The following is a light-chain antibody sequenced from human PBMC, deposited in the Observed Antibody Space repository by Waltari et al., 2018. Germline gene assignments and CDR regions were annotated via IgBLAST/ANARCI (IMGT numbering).Light chain of an antibody. CDR3: QQRSNWPPT. V-gene: IGKV3-11*01. CDR1: QSVSSY. CDR2: DAS. Sequence: EIVLTQYPPTLSLSPGARATLSCRASQSVSSYLAWYQQKPGQAPRLLIYDASNRATGIPARFSGSASGTDFTLTISSLEPEDFAVYYCQQRSNWPPTFGPGTKVDIK. J-gene: IGKJ3*01.